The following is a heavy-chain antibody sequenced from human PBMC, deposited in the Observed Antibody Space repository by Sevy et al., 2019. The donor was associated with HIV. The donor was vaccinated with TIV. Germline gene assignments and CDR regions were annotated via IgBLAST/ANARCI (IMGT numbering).Heavy chain of an antibody. CDR2: IKQDGSEK. V-gene: IGHV3-7*01. CDR3: AIDRRKGNGGPRLSTNYYYYGMDV. D-gene: IGHD2-2*01. CDR1: GFTFSSYW. Sequence: GGSLRLSCAASGFTFSSYWMSWVRQAPGKGLEWVANIKQDGSEKYYVDAFKGRFTISKGNAKNRLYLQMNSLRAEDMAMYYCAIDRRKGNGGPRLSTNYYYYGMDVWGQGTTVTVSS. J-gene: IGHJ6*02.